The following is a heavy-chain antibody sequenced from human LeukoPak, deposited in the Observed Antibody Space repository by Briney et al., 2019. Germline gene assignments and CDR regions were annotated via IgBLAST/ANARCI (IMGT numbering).Heavy chain of an antibody. J-gene: IGHJ2*01. V-gene: IGHV5-51*01. CDR3: ARRRDDRYFDL. Sequence: PGESLQISCKGSGYIFTSYWIGWVRQLPGKGLEWMGIIYPGDSDTRYSPSFQGQVTISADKSISTASLQWSSLKASDTAMYYCARRRDDRYFDLWGRGTLVTVSS. CDR2: IYPGDSDT. CDR1: GYIFTSYW. D-gene: IGHD3-9*01.